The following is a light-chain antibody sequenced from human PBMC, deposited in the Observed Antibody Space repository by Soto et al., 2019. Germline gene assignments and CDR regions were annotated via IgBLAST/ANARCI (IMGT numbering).Light chain of an antibody. J-gene: IGKJ1*01. Sequence: TQMTQSPSSLSASAGDRGTITCRASQNVRSYLNWYQQKPGEAPNLLIYETSTLQSGVPSRFSGDGYGTDFTLSISSLHPEDFATYYCQQTFSLPRTFGQGTKVDIK. CDR2: ETS. V-gene: IGKV1-39*01. CDR3: QQTFSLPRT. CDR1: QNVRSY.